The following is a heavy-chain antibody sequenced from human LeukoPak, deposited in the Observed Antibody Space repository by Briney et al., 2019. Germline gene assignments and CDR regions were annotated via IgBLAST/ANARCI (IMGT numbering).Heavy chain of an antibody. Sequence: GGSLRLSCAVSGITLSNYGMSWVRQAPGKGLEWVAGISDSGGNTKYADSVKGRFTISRDNPKNTLYLQMNNLRAEDTAVYYCARTSGDPFDYWGQGTLVAVSS. CDR3: ARTSGDPFDY. CDR1: GITLSNYG. J-gene: IGHJ4*02. V-gene: IGHV3-23*01. CDR2: ISDSGGNT. D-gene: IGHD4-17*01.